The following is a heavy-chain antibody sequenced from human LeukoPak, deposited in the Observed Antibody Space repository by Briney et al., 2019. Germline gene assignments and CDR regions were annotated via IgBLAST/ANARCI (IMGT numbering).Heavy chain of an antibody. Sequence: SETLSLTCTVSGGSISSYYWSWIRQPPGKGLEWIGYIYYSGSTNYNPSLKSRVTISVDTSKNQFSLKLSSVTAADTAVYYCARGGGVGYYYYYMDVWGKGTTVTISS. J-gene: IGHJ6*03. V-gene: IGHV4-59*01. CDR2: IYYSGST. CDR1: GGSISSYY. CDR3: ARGGGVGYYYYYMDV. D-gene: IGHD2-8*01.